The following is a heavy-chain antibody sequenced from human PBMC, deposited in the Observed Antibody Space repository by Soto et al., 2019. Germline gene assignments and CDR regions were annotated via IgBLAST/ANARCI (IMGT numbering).Heavy chain of an antibody. D-gene: IGHD1-1*01. CDR1: GHAFTGYY. Sequence: ASVKVSCKASGHAFTGYYMHWVRQAPGQGLEWMGWINPNSGGTNYAQTFQGWVTMTRDTSTSTAYMELSRLRSDDTAVYYCARAADVKTRGWFDPWGQGTLVTVSS. CDR3: ARAADVKTRGWFDP. V-gene: IGHV1-2*04. J-gene: IGHJ5*02. CDR2: INPNSGGT.